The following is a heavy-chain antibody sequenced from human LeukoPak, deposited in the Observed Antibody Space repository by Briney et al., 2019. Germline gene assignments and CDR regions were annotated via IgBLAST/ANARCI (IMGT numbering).Heavy chain of an antibody. V-gene: IGHV1-18*01. D-gene: IGHD5-12*01. Sequence: ASVKVSCKVSGYTLTELSMHWVRQAPGQGLEWMGWISAYNGNTNYAQKLQGRVTMTTDTSTSTAYMELRSLRSDDTAVYYCARVCDIVATITFLCWFDPWGQGTLVTVSS. CDR2: ISAYNGNT. CDR3: ARVCDIVATITFLCWFDP. CDR1: GYTLTELS. J-gene: IGHJ5*02.